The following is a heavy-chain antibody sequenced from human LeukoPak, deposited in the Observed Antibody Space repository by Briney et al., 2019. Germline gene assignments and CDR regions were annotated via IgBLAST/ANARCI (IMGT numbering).Heavy chain of an antibody. CDR2: IYYGGVT. CDR3: AKDPSGYCTGGRCYGSWFDP. Sequence: PSETLSLTCIVSGGSITSYYWSWLRQPPGKGLEWIGYIYYGGVTHYNPSLKSRVTISLDTSKKQVSLKLSSVTAADTAVYYCAKDPSGYCTGGRCYGSWFDPWGQGTLVTVSS. D-gene: IGHD2-15*01. CDR1: GGSITSYY. J-gene: IGHJ5*02. V-gene: IGHV4-59*01.